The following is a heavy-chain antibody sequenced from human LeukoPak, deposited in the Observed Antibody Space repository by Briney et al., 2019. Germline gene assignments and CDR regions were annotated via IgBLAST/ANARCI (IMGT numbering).Heavy chain of an antibody. CDR2: ISGSGGST. J-gene: IGHJ4*02. Sequence: GGSLRLSCAASGFTFSSYAISWVRQAPGKGLEWVSAISGSGGSTYYADSVKGRFTISRDNSKNTLYLQMNSLRAEDTAVYYCAKVPEYSSSWYYFDYWGQGTLVTVSS. CDR1: GFTFSSYA. V-gene: IGHV3-23*01. D-gene: IGHD6-13*01. CDR3: AKVPEYSSSWYYFDY.